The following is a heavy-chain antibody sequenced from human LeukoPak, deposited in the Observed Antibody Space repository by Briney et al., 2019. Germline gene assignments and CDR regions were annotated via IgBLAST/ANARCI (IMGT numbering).Heavy chain of an antibody. CDR2: IYYSGST. CDR3: ASMDFWSASHLDY. V-gene: IGHV4-39*01. Sequence: SETLSLTCIVSGGSISSGGYYWGWIRQPPGKGLEWIGRIYYSGSTSYNPSLKSPVTISVDTSKNQFSLKLSSVTAADTAVYYCASMDFWSASHLDYWGQGTLVTVSS. J-gene: IGHJ4*02. D-gene: IGHD3-3*01. CDR1: GGSISSGGYY.